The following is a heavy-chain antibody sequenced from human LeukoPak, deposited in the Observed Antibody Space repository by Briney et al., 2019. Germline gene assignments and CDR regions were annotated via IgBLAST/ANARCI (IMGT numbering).Heavy chain of an antibody. V-gene: IGHV3-30-3*01. D-gene: IGHD3-10*01. CDR3: VKDGTGTYTLDS. CDR2: ISDDGSRQ. Sequence: GRSLRLACAATGFTFSNYAIHCGRQAPGKGLEWVAFISDDGSRQHYADSVKGRFTISRDNSKNTLNLQMNSLRAEDTAVYYCVKDGTGTYTLDSWGQGTLVTVSS. J-gene: IGHJ4*02. CDR1: GFTFSNYA.